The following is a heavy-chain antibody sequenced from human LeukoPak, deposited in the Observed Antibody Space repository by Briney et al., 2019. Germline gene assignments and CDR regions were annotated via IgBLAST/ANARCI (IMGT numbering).Heavy chain of an antibody. CDR2: IYYSGST. Sequence: PSQTLSLTCTVSGGSISSGDYYWSWIRQPPGKGLEWIGYIYYSGSTYYNPSLKSRVTISVDTSKNQFSLKLSSVTAADTAVYYCASISSSQLPFDYWGQGTLVTVSS. V-gene: IGHV4-30-4*08. J-gene: IGHJ4*02. CDR3: ASISSSQLPFDY. CDR1: GGSISSGDYY. D-gene: IGHD2-2*01.